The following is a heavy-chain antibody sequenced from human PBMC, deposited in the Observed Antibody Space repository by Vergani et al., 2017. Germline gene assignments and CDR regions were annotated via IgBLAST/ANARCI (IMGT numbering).Heavy chain of an antibody. Sequence: QVQLVESGGGVVQPGRSLRLSCAASGFTFSSYGMHWVRQAPGKGLEWVAVIWYDGSNKYYADSVKGRFTISRDNSKNTLYLQMNSLRAEDTAVYYCAKDADRVVVVAHYGMDVWGQGTTVTVSS. V-gene: IGHV3-33*06. CDR2: IWYDGSNK. CDR1: GFTFSSYG. J-gene: IGHJ6*02. D-gene: IGHD2-15*01. CDR3: AKDADRVVVVAHYGMDV.